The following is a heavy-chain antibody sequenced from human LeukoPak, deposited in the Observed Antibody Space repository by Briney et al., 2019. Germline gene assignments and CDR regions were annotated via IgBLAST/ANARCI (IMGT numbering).Heavy chain of an antibody. V-gene: IGHV3-23*01. CDR3: AKSKRIGGGVLVYFDY. D-gene: IGHD3-16*01. Sequence: GGSLRLSCAASGFTFSSYAMSWVRQAPGKGLEWVSAISGSGGSTYYADSVKGRFTISRDNSKNTLYLQMNSLRAEDTAVYYCAKSKRIGGGVLVYFDYWGQGTLVTVSS. J-gene: IGHJ4*02. CDR1: GFTFSSYA. CDR2: ISGSGGST.